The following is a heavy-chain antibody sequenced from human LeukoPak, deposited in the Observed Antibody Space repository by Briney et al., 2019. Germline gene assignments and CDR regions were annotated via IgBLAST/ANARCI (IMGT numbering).Heavy chain of an antibody. Sequence: GGSLRLSCAASGFTFSSYSMNWVRQAPGKGLEWVSTITSGENTYYADSVKGRFTISRDNSKNTLYLQMNSLRAEDTAVYYCARDRSPEGFDYWGQGTLVTVSS. D-gene: IGHD1-14*01. CDR1: GFTFSSYS. J-gene: IGHJ4*02. V-gene: IGHV3-23*01. CDR3: ARDRSPEGFDY. CDR2: ITSGENT.